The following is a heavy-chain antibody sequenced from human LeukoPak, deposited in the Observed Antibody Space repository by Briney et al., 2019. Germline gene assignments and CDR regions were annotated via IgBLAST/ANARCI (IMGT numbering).Heavy chain of an antibody. V-gene: IGHV3-23*01. CDR1: GFTFSSYA. D-gene: IGHD3-22*01. CDR2: ISGSGGST. J-gene: IGHJ4*02. CDR3: AKDLEAPYYYDSSGYYYVPSDY. Sequence: GGSLRLSCAASGFTFSSYAMTWVRQAPGKGLEWVSAISGSGGSTYYADSVKGRFTISRDNSKNTLYLQMNSLRAEDTAVYYCAKDLEAPYYYDSSGYYYVPSDYWGQGTLVTVSS.